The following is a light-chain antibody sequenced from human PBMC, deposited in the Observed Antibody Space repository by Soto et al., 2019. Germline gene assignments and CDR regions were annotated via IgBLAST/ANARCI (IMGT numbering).Light chain of an antibody. CDR1: QSVSSY. CDR2: DAS. Sequence: EIVLTQSPATLSLSPGERATLSCRASQSVSSYLAWYQQKPGQAPRLLIYDASNRATGIPARFSGSGSGTDLTLTISSLEPEDFAVYYCQQRSNWPPLTFGPGTKVYIK. CDR3: QQRSNWPPLT. J-gene: IGKJ3*01. V-gene: IGKV3-11*01.